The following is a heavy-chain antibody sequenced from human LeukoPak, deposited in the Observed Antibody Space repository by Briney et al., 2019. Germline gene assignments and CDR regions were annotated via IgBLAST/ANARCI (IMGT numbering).Heavy chain of an antibody. Sequence: PGGSLRLSCAISGFTFSSYAMHWVRQAPGKGLEWVAVISYDGSNKYYADSVKGRFTISRDNSKNTLYLQMNSLRAEDTAIYYCARERSYYYGMDVWGQGTTVTVSS. CDR3: ARERSYYYGMDV. CDR2: ISYDGSNK. V-gene: IGHV3-30-3*01. CDR1: GFTFSSYA. D-gene: IGHD4-17*01. J-gene: IGHJ6*02.